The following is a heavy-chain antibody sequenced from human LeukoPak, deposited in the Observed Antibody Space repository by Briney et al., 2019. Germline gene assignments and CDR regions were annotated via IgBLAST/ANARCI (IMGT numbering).Heavy chain of an antibody. Sequence: GGSLRLSCAASGFTFSSYGMHWVRQAPGKGLEWVAVIWYDGSNKYYADSVKGRFTFSRDNSKNTLYLQMNSLRAEDTAVYYCARELIVVVPAAGNYYYGMDVWGQGTTVTVSS. J-gene: IGHJ6*02. CDR1: GFTFSSYG. D-gene: IGHD2-2*01. V-gene: IGHV3-33*01. CDR3: ARELIVVVPAAGNYYYGMDV. CDR2: IWYDGSNK.